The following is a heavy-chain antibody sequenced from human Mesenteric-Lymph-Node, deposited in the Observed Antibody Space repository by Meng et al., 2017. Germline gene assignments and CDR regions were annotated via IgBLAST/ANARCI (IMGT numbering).Heavy chain of an antibody. J-gene: IGHJ4*02. V-gene: IGHV3-23*01. CDR3: AKGPYDSTRTYYFDY. CDR2: ISGSGGST. CDR1: GFTFSSYA. D-gene: IGHD3-22*01. Sequence: GESLKISCAASGFTFSSYAMSWVRQAPGKGLEWGSAISGSGGSTYYADSVKGRFTISRDNSKNTLYLQMNSLRAEDTAVYYCAKGPYDSTRTYYFDYWGQGTLVTVSS.